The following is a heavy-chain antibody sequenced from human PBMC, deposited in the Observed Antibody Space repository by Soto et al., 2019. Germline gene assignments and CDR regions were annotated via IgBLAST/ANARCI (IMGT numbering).Heavy chain of an antibody. CDR2: INQDGSEK. V-gene: IGHV3-7*01. Sequence: GGSLRLSCAASGFTFSTYWMDWVRQTPGKGLEWVANINQDGSEKNYVDSVKGRFTIYRDNAKNSLYLQMSSLTAEDSALYYCSRSLDSWGQGTLVTVYS. CDR3: SRSLDS. CDR1: GFTFSTYW. J-gene: IGHJ4*02.